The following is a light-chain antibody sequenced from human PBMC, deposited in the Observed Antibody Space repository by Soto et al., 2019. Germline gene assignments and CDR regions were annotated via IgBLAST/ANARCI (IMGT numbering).Light chain of an antibody. Sequence: QSVLTQPPSASGTPGQRIVISYSGSTSNIESHSVNWFQQVPGTAPKLLIITNNQRPSGVPARFSGSKSGASASLAISGLQSEDEATYYCATWDDSRKGVFGTGTKVTVL. V-gene: IGLV1-44*01. J-gene: IGLJ1*01. CDR3: ATWDDSRKGV. CDR2: TNN. CDR1: TSNIESHS.